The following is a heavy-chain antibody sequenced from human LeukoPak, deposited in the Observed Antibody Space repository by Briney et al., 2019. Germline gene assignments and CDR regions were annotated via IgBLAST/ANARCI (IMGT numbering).Heavy chain of an antibody. J-gene: IGHJ4*02. Sequence: GGSLRLSCAASGFTFSDYAMHWVRQAPGKGLEWVAVISYDGSNKYYADSVKGRFSISRDNSKNTLYLQMNSLRAEDTAVYDCARGYDSSGYSILYWGQGTLVTVSS. CDR2: ISYDGSNK. CDR1: GFTFSDYA. CDR3: ARGYDSSGYSILY. V-gene: IGHV3-30-3*01. D-gene: IGHD3-22*01.